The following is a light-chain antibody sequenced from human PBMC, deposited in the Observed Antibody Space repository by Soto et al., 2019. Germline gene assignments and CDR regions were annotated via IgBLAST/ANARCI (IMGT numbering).Light chain of an antibody. V-gene: IGKV3-11*01. Sequence: EIVLTQSPATLSLSPGERATLSCRASQSVSSYLAWYQQKPGQAPMLLIYDASNRATGIPARFSGSGSGTDFTLTISSLEPEDFAVYYCQQRSNWRATFGQGTKVEIK. CDR1: QSVSSY. CDR3: QQRSNWRAT. J-gene: IGKJ1*01. CDR2: DAS.